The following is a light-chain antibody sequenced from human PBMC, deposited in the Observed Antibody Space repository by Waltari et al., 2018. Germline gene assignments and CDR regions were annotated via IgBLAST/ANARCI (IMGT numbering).Light chain of an antibody. Sequence: QSALTQPPSASGSPGQSVTISCTGTSSDIGTYNLVSWYQQGPGKVPKLIIYEFTKRPSGVPDRFSGSKSGNTASLTVSGLQADDEADYYCSSYAGSGNVVFGGGTKLTVL. J-gene: IGLJ3*02. V-gene: IGLV2-8*01. CDR1: SSDIGTYNL. CDR2: EFT. CDR3: SSYAGSGNVV.